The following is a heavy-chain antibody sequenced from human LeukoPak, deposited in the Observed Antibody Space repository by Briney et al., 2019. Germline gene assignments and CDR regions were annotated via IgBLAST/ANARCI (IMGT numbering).Heavy chain of an antibody. V-gene: IGHV3-7*03. CDR2: ITHNGNVN. CDR1: GFTFSSYW. D-gene: IGHD3-16*01. J-gene: IGHJ6*02. CDR3: ARGGGLDV. Sequence: GGSLRLSCAASGFTFSSYWMNWARQAPGKGLEWVASITHNGNVNYYVDSVKGRFTISRDNAKNSLYLQMSNLRAEDTAVYFCARGGGLDVWGQGATVTVSS.